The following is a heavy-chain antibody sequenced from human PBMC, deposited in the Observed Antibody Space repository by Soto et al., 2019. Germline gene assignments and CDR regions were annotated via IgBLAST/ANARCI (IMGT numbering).Heavy chain of an antibody. V-gene: IGHV3-30*18. CDR1: GFTFSSYG. CDR2: ISYDGSNK. Sequence: GGSLRLSCAASGFTFSSYGMHWVRQAPGKGLEWVAVISYDGSNKYYADSVKGRFTISRDNSKNTLYLQMNSLRAEDTAVYYCAKEGNYDFWSGYRYGMDVWGQGTTVTVSS. J-gene: IGHJ6*02. CDR3: AKEGNYDFWSGYRYGMDV. D-gene: IGHD3-3*01.